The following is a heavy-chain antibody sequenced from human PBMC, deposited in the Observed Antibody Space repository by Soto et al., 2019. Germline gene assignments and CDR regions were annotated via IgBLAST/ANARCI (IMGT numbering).Heavy chain of an antibody. J-gene: IGHJ4*02. Sequence: SETLSLTCAVSGYSISSSNWWGWIRQPPGKGLEWIGYIYYSGSTYYNPSLKSRVTMSVDTSKSQFSLRLNSVTAADSAVYFCARLEGLATISYYFDFWGQGAQVTVSS. CDR3: ARLEGLATISYYFDF. V-gene: IGHV4-28*01. D-gene: IGHD3-9*01. CDR1: GYSISSSNW. CDR2: IYYSGST.